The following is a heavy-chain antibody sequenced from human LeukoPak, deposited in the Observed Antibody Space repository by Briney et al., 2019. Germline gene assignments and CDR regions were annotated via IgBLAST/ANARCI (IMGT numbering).Heavy chain of an antibody. V-gene: IGHV1-46*01. CDR2: INPSAGSA. J-gene: IGHJ3*02. CDR1: GYTFTIYG. CDR3: ARVLEKYSDRSGYDAFDI. Sequence: ASVKVSCKASGYTFTIYGISWVRQAPGQGLEWMGIINPSAGSATYAQKFQGRVTMTRDTSTSTVYMELSSLRSEDTAVYFCARVLEKYSDRSGYDAFDIWGQGTMVTVSS. D-gene: IGHD3-22*01.